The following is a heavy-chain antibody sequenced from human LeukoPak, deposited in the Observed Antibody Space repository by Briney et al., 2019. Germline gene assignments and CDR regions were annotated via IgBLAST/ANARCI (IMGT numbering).Heavy chain of an antibody. J-gene: IGHJ4*02. CDR1: GGSFSGYY. Sequence: SETLSLTCAVYGGSFSGYYWSWIRQPPGKGLEWIGEINHSGSTNYNPSLKSRVTISVDRSKNQFSLKLSSVTAADTAVYYCASSPYSSSSDFDYWGQGTLVTVSS. D-gene: IGHD6-6*01. V-gene: IGHV4-34*01. CDR2: INHSGST. CDR3: ASSPYSSSSDFDY.